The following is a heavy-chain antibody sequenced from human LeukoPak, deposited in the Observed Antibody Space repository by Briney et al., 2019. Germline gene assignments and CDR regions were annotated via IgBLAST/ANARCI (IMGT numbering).Heavy chain of an antibody. CDR3: ARSLLRLSGSSDV. D-gene: IGHD1-26*01. Sequence: SETLSLTCTVSGGSISSYYWSWIRQPPGKGLEWIGYIYTSGSTNYNPSLKSRVTISVDTSKNQFSLKLRSVTAADTAVYYCARSLLRLSGSSDVWGQGTLVTVSS. V-gene: IGHV4-4*09. CDR2: IYTSGST. J-gene: IGHJ4*02. CDR1: GGSISSYY.